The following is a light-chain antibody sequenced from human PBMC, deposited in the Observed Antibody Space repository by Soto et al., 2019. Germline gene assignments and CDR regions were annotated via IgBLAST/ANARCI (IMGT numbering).Light chain of an antibody. J-gene: IGLJ1*01. V-gene: IGLV3-1*01. CDR1: KLGDRY. Sequence: SYELTQPPSVSVSPGQTASITCSGAKLGDRYACWYQQKPGQSPVLVIYQDNRRPSGIPERFSGSNSGNTATLTISGTQAMDEADYYCQAWDSSIDYVFGSGTKVTVL. CDR3: QAWDSSIDYV. CDR2: QDN.